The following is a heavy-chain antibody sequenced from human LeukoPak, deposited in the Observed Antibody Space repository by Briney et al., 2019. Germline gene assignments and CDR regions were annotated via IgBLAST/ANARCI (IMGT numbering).Heavy chain of an antibody. Sequence: PSETLSLTCTVSGGSISSRSYYWGWIRQPPGKGLEWIGSIHYSGNTYYSSSLKSRVTVSVDTSKSQFSLNLSSVTAADTAVYYCAKVPFYYFYYIDVWGKGTTVTVSS. CDR3: AKVPFYYFYYIDV. V-gene: IGHV4-39*07. CDR1: GGSISSRSYY. J-gene: IGHJ6*03. D-gene: IGHD4/OR15-4a*01. CDR2: IHYSGNT.